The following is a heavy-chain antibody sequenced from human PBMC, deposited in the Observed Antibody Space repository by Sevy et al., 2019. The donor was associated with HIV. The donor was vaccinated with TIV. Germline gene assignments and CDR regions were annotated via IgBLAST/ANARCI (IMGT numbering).Heavy chain of an antibody. D-gene: IGHD5-12*01. CDR1: GFTFDDYA. Sequence: GGSLRLSCTTSGFTFDDYAMSWFRQAPGKGREWVAFITRNSYEAYGGTTDYAASVKGRFIISTDDSKSVAYLQMNSLRTEDTAEYYCTRGLATADTPEYYFDYWGQGTLVTVSS. V-gene: IGHV3-49*03. J-gene: IGHJ4*02. CDR3: TRGLATADTPEYYFDY. CDR2: ITRNSYEAYGGTT.